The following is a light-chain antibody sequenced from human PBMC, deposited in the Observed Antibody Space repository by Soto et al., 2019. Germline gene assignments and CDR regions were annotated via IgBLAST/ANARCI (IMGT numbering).Light chain of an antibody. CDR1: SGHTSYA. J-gene: IGLJ2*01. V-gene: IGLV4-69*01. CDR2: VDNDGTH. CDR3: QTWGTGVV. Sequence: QLVLTQSPSASASLGASVNLTCTLSSGHTSYAIDWHQQRPEKGPRFLMRVDNDGTHTKGDGITDRFSGSSSGAERYLTISSLQSDDEADYYCQTWGTGVVFGGGTKLTVL.